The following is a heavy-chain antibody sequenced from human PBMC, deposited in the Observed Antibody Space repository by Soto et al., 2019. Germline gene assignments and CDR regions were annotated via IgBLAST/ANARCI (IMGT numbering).Heavy chain of an antibody. CDR3: AIDSANGAYYYYVMDV. D-gene: IGHD7-27*01. Sequence: GGSLRLSCAASGFTVSSNYMSWVRQAPGKGLEWVSVIYSGGSTYYADSVKGRFTISRDNSKNTLYLQMNSLRAEDTAVYYCAIDSANGAYYYYVMDVWGQGTTVTVSS. CDR2: IYSGGST. J-gene: IGHJ6*02. V-gene: IGHV3-53*01. CDR1: GFTVSSNY.